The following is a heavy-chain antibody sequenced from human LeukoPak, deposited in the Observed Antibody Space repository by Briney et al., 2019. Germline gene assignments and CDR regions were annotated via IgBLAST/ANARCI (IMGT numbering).Heavy chain of an antibody. V-gene: IGHV1-46*01. CDR1: VYNFTSYY. Sequence: ASVKVSCKASVYNFTSYYMHWVRQAPGQGLEWMGIINPSGGSTSYAQKFQGRVTMTRDTSTSTVYMELSSLRSEDTAVYYCARVGGGLWSTNENYFDYWGQGTLVTVSS. CDR2: INPSGGST. D-gene: IGHD5-18*01. CDR3: ARVGGGLWSTNENYFDY. J-gene: IGHJ4*02.